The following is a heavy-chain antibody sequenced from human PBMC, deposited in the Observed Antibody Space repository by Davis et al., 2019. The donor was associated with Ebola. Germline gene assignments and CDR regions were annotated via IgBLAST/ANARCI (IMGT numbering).Heavy chain of an antibody. CDR1: GFSFSSYW. D-gene: IGHD4-17*01. Sequence: GGSLRLSCVVSGFSFSSYWMHWVRQAPGKGLEWVAVISYDGSNKYYADSVKGRFTISRDNSKNTLYLQMNSLRAEDTAVYYCARDLRYEYYYYGMDVWGQGTTVTVSS. V-gene: IGHV3-30-3*01. J-gene: IGHJ6*02. CDR3: ARDLRYEYYYYGMDV. CDR2: ISYDGSNK.